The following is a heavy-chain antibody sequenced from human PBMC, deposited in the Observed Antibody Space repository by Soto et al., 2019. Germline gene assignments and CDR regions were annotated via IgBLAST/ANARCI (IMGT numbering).Heavy chain of an antibody. V-gene: IGHV3-33*01. Sequence: GGSLRLSCAASGFTFSSYGMHWVRQAPGKGLEWVAVIWYDGSNKYYADSVKGRFTISRDNSKNTLYLQMNSLRAEDTAVYYGVRNRGRLEYSFDYWGQGALVTVSS. CDR1: GFTFSSYG. J-gene: IGHJ4*02. CDR3: VRNRGRLEYSFDY. CDR2: IWYDGSNK. D-gene: IGHD3-16*02.